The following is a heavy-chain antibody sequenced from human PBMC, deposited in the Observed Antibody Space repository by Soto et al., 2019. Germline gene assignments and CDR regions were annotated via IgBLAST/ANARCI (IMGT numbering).Heavy chain of an antibody. D-gene: IGHD3-10*01. CDR3: AKVLSSVVRGVIRYYYYGMDV. J-gene: IGHJ6*02. CDR1: GFTFSSYG. Sequence: GGSLRLSCAASGFTFSSYGMHWVRQAPGKGLEWVAVISYDGSNKYYANSVKGRFTISRDNSKNTLYLQMNSLRAEDTAVYYCAKVLSSVVRGVIRYYYYGMDVWGQGTTVTVSS. CDR2: ISYDGSNK. V-gene: IGHV3-30*18.